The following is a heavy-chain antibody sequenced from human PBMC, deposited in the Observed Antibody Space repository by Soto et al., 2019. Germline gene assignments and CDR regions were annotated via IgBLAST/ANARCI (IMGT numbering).Heavy chain of an antibody. CDR3: ARAYTGQLPRRGDYYYALDV. CDR1: GFFFNNYD. Sequence: QLVESGGGLTQAGGSLRLSCVGSGFFFNNYDMHWVRQVRGKGLEWVSAIGAADDPYYSVSLKGRLIVSRDNTQKSLKLQMNNLRAADTAVYFCARAYTGQLPRRGDYYYALDVWGRGTTVTVSS. D-gene: IGHD2-2*01. J-gene: IGHJ6*02. V-gene: IGHV3-13*05. CDR2: IGAADDP.